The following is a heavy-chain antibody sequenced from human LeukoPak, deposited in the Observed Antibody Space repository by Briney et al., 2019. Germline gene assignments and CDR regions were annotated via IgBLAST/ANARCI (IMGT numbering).Heavy chain of an antibody. D-gene: IGHD2-21*02. Sequence: SETLSLTCAVYGETFSGYYWTWIRQPPGKGLEWIGEVNHSGSTNYNPSLKSRVTISVDTSKRQFSPKLSSVTAADTAVYYCASSCGGDCYSGGLSQTPSDGAFDIWGQGTMVTVSS. CDR1: GETFSGYY. V-gene: IGHV4-34*01. CDR2: VNHSGST. J-gene: IGHJ3*02. CDR3: ASSCGGDCYSGGLSQTPSDGAFDI.